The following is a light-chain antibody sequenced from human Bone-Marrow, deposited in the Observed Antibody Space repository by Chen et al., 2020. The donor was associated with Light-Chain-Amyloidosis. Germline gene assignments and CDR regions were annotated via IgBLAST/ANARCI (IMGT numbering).Light chain of an antibody. CDR3: QVWDRSSDRPV. CDR1: NIGSTS. CDR2: DDS. V-gene: IGLV3-21*02. Sequence: SYVLTQPSSVSVAPGQTATIACGGNNIGSTSVHWYQQTPGQAPLLGVYDDSDRPSGIPERLSGSSSGNTATLTISRVEAGDEADYYGQVWDRSSDRPVFGGGTKLTVL. J-gene: IGLJ3*02.